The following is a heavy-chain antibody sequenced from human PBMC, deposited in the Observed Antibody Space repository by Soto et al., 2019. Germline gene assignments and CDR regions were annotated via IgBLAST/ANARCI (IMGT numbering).Heavy chain of an antibody. D-gene: IGHD4-17*01. Sequence: GASVKVSCKASGYTFTGYYMHWVRQAPGQGLEWMGWINPNSGGTNYAQKFQGRVTMTRDTSISTAYMELSRLRSDDTAVYYCASTVTTESVYYYYGMDVWGQGTTVTVSS. CDR3: ASTVTTESVYYYYGMDV. V-gene: IGHV1-2*02. J-gene: IGHJ6*02. CDR1: GYTFTGYY. CDR2: INPNSGGT.